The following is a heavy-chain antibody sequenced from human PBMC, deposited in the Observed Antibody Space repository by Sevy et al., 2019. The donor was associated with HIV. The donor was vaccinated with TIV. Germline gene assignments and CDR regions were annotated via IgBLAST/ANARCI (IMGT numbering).Heavy chain of an antibody. V-gene: IGHV1-69*06. CDR1: GGTFSSYA. CDR2: IIPIFGTA. CDR3: GVSSIAARPPQGGDDAFDI. D-gene: IGHD6-6*01. Sequence: ASVKVSCKASGGTFSSYAISWVRQAPGQGLEWMGGIIPIFGTANYAQKFQGRVTITADKSTSTAYMELSSLRSEDTAVYYCGVSSIAARPPQGGDDAFDIWGQGTMVTVSS. J-gene: IGHJ3*02.